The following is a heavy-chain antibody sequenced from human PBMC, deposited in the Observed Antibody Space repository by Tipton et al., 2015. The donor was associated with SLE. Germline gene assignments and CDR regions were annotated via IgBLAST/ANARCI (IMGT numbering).Heavy chain of an antibody. CDR1: GFTVSSNY. V-gene: IGHV3-49*04. CDR2: IRTKTNGGTT. J-gene: IGHJ4*02. D-gene: IGHD1-26*01. CDR3: TRLFRDSGSYQAFDY. Sequence: SLRLSCAASGFTVSSNYMSWVRQAPGRGLEWVGFIRTKTNGGTTQFAASVKGRFTISREDSKSIAYLQMNSLKTEDTAMYYCTRLFRDSGSYQAFDYWGQGTLVTVSS.